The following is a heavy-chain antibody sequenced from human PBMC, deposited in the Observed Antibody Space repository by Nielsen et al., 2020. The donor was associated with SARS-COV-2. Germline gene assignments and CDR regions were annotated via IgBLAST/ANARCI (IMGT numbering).Heavy chain of an antibody. CDR1: GFIFTSHA. J-gene: IGHJ4*02. Sequence: GESLKISCAASGFIFTSHAMHWVRQAPGQGLQWMAIISYDGTAHYADSVKGRFTISRDNSKNTAYLQMDSLKLEETAVYFCARETIDHTSSFFDYWGQGTLVTVSS. CDR2: ISYDGTA. D-gene: IGHD2-2*01. CDR3: ARETIDHTSSFFDY. V-gene: IGHV3-30*04.